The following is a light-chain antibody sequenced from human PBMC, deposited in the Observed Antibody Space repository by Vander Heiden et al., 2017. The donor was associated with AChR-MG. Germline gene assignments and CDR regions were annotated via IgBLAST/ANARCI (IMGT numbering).Light chain of an antibody. CDR2: AAS. V-gene: IGKV1-39*01. CDR1: QTISTY. Sequence: DVQMTHSPSPLSASVGARVTITCRASQTISTYLSWYQQMPGKAPKLLIYAASSLQSGVPSRFSGSGSGTDFTLTISSLQPEDFATYYCQQNDITAVWTFGQGTKVDIK. CDR3: QQNDITAVWT. J-gene: IGKJ1*01.